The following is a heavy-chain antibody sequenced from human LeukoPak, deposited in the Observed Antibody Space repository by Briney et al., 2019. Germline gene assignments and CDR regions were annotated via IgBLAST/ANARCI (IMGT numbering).Heavy chain of an antibody. CDR1: GFAFSNYA. Sequence: PGRSLRLSCAASGFAFSNYAMHWVRQAPGKGLEWLAFSSYDGTDKYCADSVKGRFTISRDNSKNTLYLQMNSLRAEDTAVYYCAKDEPGSYSPSDYWGQGTLVTVSS. CDR3: AKDEPGSYSPSDY. D-gene: IGHD3-10*01. CDR2: SSYDGTDK. V-gene: IGHV3-30*18. J-gene: IGHJ4*02.